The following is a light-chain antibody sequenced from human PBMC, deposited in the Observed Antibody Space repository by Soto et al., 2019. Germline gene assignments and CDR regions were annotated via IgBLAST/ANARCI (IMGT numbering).Light chain of an antibody. CDR2: EGS. V-gene: IGLV2-23*01. CDR1: SNDVGSYNL. J-gene: IGLJ2*01. Sequence: QSALTQPASVSGSPGQSITISCTGTSNDVGSYNLVSWYQQHPGKAPKLMIYEGSKRPSGVSNRFSGSKSGNTASLTISGLQAEDEADYYCCSYAGSSTVFGGGTKX. CDR3: CSYAGSSTV.